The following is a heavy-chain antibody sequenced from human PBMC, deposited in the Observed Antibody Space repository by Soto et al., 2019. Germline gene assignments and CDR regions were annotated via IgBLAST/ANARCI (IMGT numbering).Heavy chain of an antibody. CDR3: AKDPPAGVDY. J-gene: IGHJ4*02. Sequence: GGSLRLSCAASGFTFSSYAMNWVRQAPGKGLEWVSGISGSGGSTYYTDSVKGRFTISRDNSKNTLFLQMNSLRAEDTAVYYCAKDPPAGVDYWGQGTLVTVFS. V-gene: IGHV3-23*01. CDR2: ISGSGGST. CDR1: GFTFSSYA. D-gene: IGHD2-2*01.